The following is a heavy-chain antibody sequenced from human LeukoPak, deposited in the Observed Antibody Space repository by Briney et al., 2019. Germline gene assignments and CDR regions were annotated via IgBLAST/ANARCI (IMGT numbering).Heavy chain of an antibody. Sequence: ASVKVSCKASGGTFSSYAISWVRQAPGQGLEWMGGIIPIFGTANYAQKFQGRVTITADESTSTAYMELSSLRSEDTAVYYCASCGGDCYGAGSYYCYMDVWGKGTTVTVSS. D-gene: IGHD2-21*01. CDR1: GGTFSSYA. CDR2: IIPIFGTA. J-gene: IGHJ6*03. CDR3: ASCGGDCYGAGSYYCYMDV. V-gene: IGHV1-69*13.